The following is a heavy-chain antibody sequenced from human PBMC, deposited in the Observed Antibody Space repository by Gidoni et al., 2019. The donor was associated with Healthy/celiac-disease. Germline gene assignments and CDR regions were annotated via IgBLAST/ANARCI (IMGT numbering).Heavy chain of an antibody. J-gene: IGHJ4*02. CDR1: GGSISSYY. CDR2: IYYSGST. CDR3: ARSGPGIAGRIDY. Sequence: QVQLQESGPGLVKPSETLSLTCTVSGGSISSYYWSWIRQPPGKGLEWIGYIYYSGSTNYNPSLKSRVTISVDTSKNQFSLKLSSVTAADTAVYYCARSGPGIAGRIDYWGQGTLVTVSS. V-gene: IGHV4-59*01. D-gene: IGHD6-13*01.